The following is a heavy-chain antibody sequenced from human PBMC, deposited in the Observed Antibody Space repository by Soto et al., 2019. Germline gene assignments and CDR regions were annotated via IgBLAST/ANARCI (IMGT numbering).Heavy chain of an antibody. D-gene: IGHD4-17*01. Sequence: GASVKVSCKASGYTFTNYGINWLRQARGQGIEWMGWFNPKNGNTNYAQTFEGRLTLTTDTSTSTAFMELSNLRSDDTAVYYCARGLSAATVVTCYFDYWGQGTLVTVS. J-gene: IGHJ4*02. V-gene: IGHV1-18*01. CDR3: ARGLSAATVVTCYFDY. CDR1: GYTFTNYG. CDR2: FNPKNGNT.